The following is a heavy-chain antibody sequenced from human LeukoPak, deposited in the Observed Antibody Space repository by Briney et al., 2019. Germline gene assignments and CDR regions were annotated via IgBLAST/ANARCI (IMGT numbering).Heavy chain of an antibody. CDR1: GFTFKNYA. CDR3: ATERPFSSGTYYNA. V-gene: IGHV3-23*01. Sequence: GGSLRLSCAASGFTFKNYAMSWVRQAPGKGLEWASTIGGNSGYTYYSDSVKGRFTVSRDNSRNTLYLQMTSLRVDDTAVYFCATERPFSSGTYYNAWGQGILVIVSS. CDR2: IGGNSGYT. J-gene: IGHJ5*02. D-gene: IGHD3-10*01.